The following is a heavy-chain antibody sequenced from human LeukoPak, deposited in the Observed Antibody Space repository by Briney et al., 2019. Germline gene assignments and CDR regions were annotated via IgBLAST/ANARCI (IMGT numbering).Heavy chain of an antibody. D-gene: IGHD3-10*01. CDR2: VGGRGRTI. CDR3: ARAYGPYYFDY. J-gene: IGHJ4*02. CDR1: GFTFSDYY. Sequence: PGGFLRLSCAASGFTFSDYYMSWIRQAPWKGLEWVSYVGGRGRTIYYADSVKGRFTISRDNAKNSLYLQMNSLRAEDTVVYYCARAYGPYYFDYWGQGTPVTVSS. V-gene: IGHV3-11*01.